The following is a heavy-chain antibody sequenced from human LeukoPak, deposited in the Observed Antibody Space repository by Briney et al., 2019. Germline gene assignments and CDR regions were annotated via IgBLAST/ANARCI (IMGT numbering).Heavy chain of an antibody. Sequence: GESLKISCKGSGYSFTSYWIGWVRQMPGKGLEWMGIIYPGDSDTGYSPSFQGQVTISADKSISTAYLQWSSLKASDTAMYYCARTPKKISGSYYIYYFDYWGQGTLVTVSS. CDR3: ARTPKKISGSYYIYYFDY. J-gene: IGHJ4*02. V-gene: IGHV5-51*01. CDR2: IYPGDSDT. D-gene: IGHD1-26*01. CDR1: GYSFTSYW.